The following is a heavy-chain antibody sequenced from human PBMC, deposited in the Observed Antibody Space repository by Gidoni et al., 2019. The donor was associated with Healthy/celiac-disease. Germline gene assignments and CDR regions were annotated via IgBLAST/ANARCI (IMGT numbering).Heavy chain of an antibody. CDR3: ARDLSRGQRGFDY. V-gene: IGHV4-39*07. CDR1: GGSISSSSYY. D-gene: IGHD3-10*01. J-gene: IGHJ4*02. CDR2: IYYSGST. Sequence: QLQLQESGPGLVKPSETLSLTCTVSGGSISSSSYYWGWIRQPPGKGLEWIGSIYYSGSTYYNPSLKSRVTISVDTSKNQFSLKLSSVTAADTAVYYCARDLSRGQRGFDYWGQGTLVTVSS.